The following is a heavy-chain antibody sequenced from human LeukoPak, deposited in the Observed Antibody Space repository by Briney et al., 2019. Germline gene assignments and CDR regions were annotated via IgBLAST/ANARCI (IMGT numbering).Heavy chain of an antibody. CDR2: LIPIYGSA. D-gene: IGHD3-22*01. Sequence: ASVTVSCKASGGGFTFTSHAISWVRQAPGQGLEWMGGLIPIYGSANYAQKFQGRVTITSDESTRTVYMELSSLRPEDSAVYYCAGFFYDNSGDAFDIWGPGTLVTVSS. J-gene: IGHJ3*02. CDR3: AGFFYDNSGDAFDI. V-gene: IGHV1-69*01. CDR1: GGGFTFTSHA.